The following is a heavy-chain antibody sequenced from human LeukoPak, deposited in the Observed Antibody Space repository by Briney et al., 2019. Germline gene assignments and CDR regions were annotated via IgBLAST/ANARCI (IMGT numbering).Heavy chain of an antibody. V-gene: IGHV1-2*02. D-gene: IGHD3-3*01. J-gene: IGHJ5*02. CDR1: GYTFTGYY. Sequence: ASVKVSCKASGYTFTGYYMHWVRQAPGQGLEWMGWINPNSGGTNYAQKFQGRVTMTRDTSISTAYIELSRLRSDDTAVYYCARARITIFGVVIGGFDPWGQGTLVTVSS. CDR3: ARARITIFGVVIGGFDP. CDR2: INPNSGGT.